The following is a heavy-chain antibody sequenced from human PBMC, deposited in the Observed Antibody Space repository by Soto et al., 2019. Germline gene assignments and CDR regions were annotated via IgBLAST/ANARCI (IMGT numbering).Heavy chain of an antibody. J-gene: IGHJ5*02. V-gene: IGHV4-31*03. Sequence: SETLSLTCTVSGESIATGAFYWSWIRLQSGKGPEWIGSIFCAGATYYNPSLKSRVEISLDGSQNQFSLNLRSVTAADTAVYYCAREGDYRTWFEPWGPGTLVTVSS. CDR3: AREGDYRTWFEP. D-gene: IGHD4-17*01. CDR2: IFCAGAT. CDR1: GESIATGAFY.